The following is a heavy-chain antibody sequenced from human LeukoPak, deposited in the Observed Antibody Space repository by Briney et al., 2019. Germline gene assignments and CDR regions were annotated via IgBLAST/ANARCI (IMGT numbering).Heavy chain of an antibody. Sequence: GGSLRLSCAASGFTFSGCAIHWVRQSSGKGLEWVGHIDKKDNFHAAAYAASVQGRFSISRDDSKNTAFLHMNSLKTEDMALYYCTRDSGTYNWLDPWGQGTLVTVSS. J-gene: IGHJ5*02. D-gene: IGHD1-26*01. CDR2: IDKKDNFHAA. V-gene: IGHV3-73*01. CDR3: TRDSGTYNWLDP. CDR1: GFTFSGCA.